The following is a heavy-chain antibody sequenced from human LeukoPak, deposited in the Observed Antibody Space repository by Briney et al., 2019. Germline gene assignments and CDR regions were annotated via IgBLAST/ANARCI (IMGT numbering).Heavy chain of an antibody. CDR2: IYHSGST. V-gene: IGHV4-4*02. CDR1: GGSISSSNW. D-gene: IGHD6-13*01. Sequence: SETLSLTCAVSGGSISSSNWWSWVRQPPGKGLEWIGEIYHSGSTNYNPSLKSRVTISVDTSKNQFSLKLSSVTAADTAVYYCARVKVGSSWYPKYYYYYMDVWGKGTTVTVSS. CDR3: ARVKVGSSWYPKYYYYYMDV. J-gene: IGHJ6*03.